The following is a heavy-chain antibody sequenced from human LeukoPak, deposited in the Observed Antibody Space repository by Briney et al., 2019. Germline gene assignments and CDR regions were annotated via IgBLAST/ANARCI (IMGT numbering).Heavy chain of an antibody. CDR2: INHSGST. CDR1: GYSISSGYY. Sequence: PSETLSLTCAVSGYSISSGYYWGWIRQPPGKGLEWIGEINHSGSTNYNPSLKSRVTISVDTSKNQFSLKLSSVTAADTAVYYCARGPKLYGSGSYGLWYNWFDPWGQGTLVTVSS. D-gene: IGHD3-10*01. CDR3: ARGPKLYGSGSYGLWYNWFDP. J-gene: IGHJ5*02. V-gene: IGHV4-38-2*01.